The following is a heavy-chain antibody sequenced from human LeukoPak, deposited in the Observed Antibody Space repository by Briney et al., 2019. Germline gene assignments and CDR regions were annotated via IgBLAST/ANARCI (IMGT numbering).Heavy chain of an antibody. CDR3: ARLRTTSHDAFDI. D-gene: IGHD2-2*01. CDR1: GGSISSSSYY. V-gene: IGHV4-39*01. CDR2: IHYSGST. Sequence: PSETLSLTCTVSGGSISSSSYYWGWIRQPPGQGLQWIGCIHYSGSTYYNPSLKSRVTISVDTSKNQFSLNLSSVTAADTAVYYCARLRTTSHDAFDIWGQGTMVTVSS. J-gene: IGHJ3*02.